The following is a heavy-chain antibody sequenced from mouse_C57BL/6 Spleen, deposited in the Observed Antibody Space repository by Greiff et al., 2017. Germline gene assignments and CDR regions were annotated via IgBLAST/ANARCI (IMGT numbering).Heavy chain of an antibody. V-gene: IGHV1-81*01. CDR2: IYPRSGNT. CDR3: ARFPGDYYGSSYYFDY. Sequence: QVQLQQSGAELARPGASVKLSCKASGYTFTSYGISWVKQRTGQGLEWIGEIYPRSGNTYYNEKFKGKATLTADKSSSTEYMELRSLTSEDSAVYFCARFPGDYYGSSYYFDYWGQGTTLTVSS. CDR1: GYTFTSYG. D-gene: IGHD1-1*01. J-gene: IGHJ2*01.